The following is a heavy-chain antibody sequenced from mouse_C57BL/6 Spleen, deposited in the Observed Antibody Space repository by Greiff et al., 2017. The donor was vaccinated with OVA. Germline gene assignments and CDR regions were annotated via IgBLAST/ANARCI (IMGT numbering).Heavy chain of an antibody. CDR1: GYAFSSSW. CDR2: IYPGDGDT. Sequence: VQLVESGPELVKPGASVKLSCKASGYAFSSSWMNWVKQRPGKGLEWIGRIYPGDGDTNYNGKFKGKATLTADKSSSTAYMQLSSLTSEDSAVYFCAIITTEETWFAYWGQGTLVTVSA. V-gene: IGHV1-82*01. D-gene: IGHD1-1*01. CDR3: AIITTEETWFAY. J-gene: IGHJ3*01.